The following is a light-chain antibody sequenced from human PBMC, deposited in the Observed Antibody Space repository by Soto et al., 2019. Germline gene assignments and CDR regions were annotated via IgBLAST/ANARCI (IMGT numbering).Light chain of an antibody. V-gene: IGKV3-15*01. Sequence: EMVVTHSPATLSVSQGERATLSCRASQDVSSNLAWYQQKPGQPPSLLIYGASTRATGTPARFSGSGSGTEFTLTISSLQSEDYAVYFCQQYIRWPLTFGGGTKVDIK. CDR3: QQYIRWPLT. CDR2: GAS. CDR1: QDVSSN. J-gene: IGKJ4*01.